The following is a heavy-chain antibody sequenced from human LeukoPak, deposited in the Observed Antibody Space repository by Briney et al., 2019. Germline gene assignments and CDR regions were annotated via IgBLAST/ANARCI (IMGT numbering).Heavy chain of an antibody. CDR3: AKDSKTYYYGSGSQFDP. D-gene: IGHD3-10*01. CDR1: GFTFSSYA. J-gene: IGHJ5*02. CDR2: ISGSGGST. V-gene: IGHV3-23*01. Sequence: GGSLRLSCAASGFTFSSYAISWVRQAPGKGLEWVSAISGSGGSTYYADSVKGRFTISRDNPKNTLYPQMNSLRAEDTAVYYCAKDSKTYYYGSGSQFDPWGQGTLVTVSS.